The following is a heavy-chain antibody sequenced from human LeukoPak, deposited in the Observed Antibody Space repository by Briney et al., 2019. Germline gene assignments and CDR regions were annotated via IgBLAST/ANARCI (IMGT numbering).Heavy chain of an antibody. CDR1: GFTFSSYG. CDR3: AKERYYYGSGTNFDY. V-gene: IGHV3-30*18. J-gene: IGHJ4*02. D-gene: IGHD3-10*01. Sequence: GGSLRLSCAASGFTFSSYGMHWVRQAPGKGLEWVAVISYDGSNKYYADSGKGRFTISRDNSKNTLYLQMNSLRAEDTAVYYCAKERYYYGSGTNFDYWGQGTLVTVSS. CDR2: ISYDGSNK.